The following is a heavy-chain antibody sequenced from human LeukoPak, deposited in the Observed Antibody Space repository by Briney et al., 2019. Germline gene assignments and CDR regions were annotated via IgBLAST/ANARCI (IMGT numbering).Heavy chain of an antibody. CDR3: ARVGGNDIPDY. Sequence: GGSRRLSGAASGFPFSSYSMNWVRKAPGKGLEWVSSISSSSSYIYYADSVKGRFTISRDNAKNSLYLQMNSLRAEDTAVYYCARVGGNDIPDYWGQGTLVTVSS. V-gene: IGHV3-21*01. CDR1: GFPFSSYS. J-gene: IGHJ4*02. D-gene: IGHD3-9*01. CDR2: ISSSSSYI.